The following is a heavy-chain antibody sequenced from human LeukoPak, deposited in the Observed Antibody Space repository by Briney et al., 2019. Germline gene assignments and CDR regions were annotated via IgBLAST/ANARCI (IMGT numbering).Heavy chain of an antibody. D-gene: IGHD3-22*01. CDR3: ARVTNYYYDSSGSDY. V-gene: IGHV1-8*01. Sequence: XNXVXQATGQGLEWXGWMNPNSGNTGYAQKFQGRVTMTRNTSISTAYMELSSLRSEDTAVYYCARVTNYYYDSSGSDYWGQGTLVTVSS. CDR2: MNPNSGNT. J-gene: IGHJ4*02.